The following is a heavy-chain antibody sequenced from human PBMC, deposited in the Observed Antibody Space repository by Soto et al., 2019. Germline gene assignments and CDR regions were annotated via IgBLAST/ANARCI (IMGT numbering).Heavy chain of an antibody. Sequence: VQLLESGGGLVQPGGSLRLSCAPSGFTVSNYAMSWVRQAPGEGLEWVSGISDSGGSTYSAASVKGRFTISRDISKNALYLQMNNLRVEDTAVYFCARAGIAVAAYWGAFDIWGQGTMVTVSS. V-gene: IGHV3-23*01. D-gene: IGHD6-19*01. J-gene: IGHJ3*02. CDR3: ARAGIAVAAYWGAFDI. CDR2: ISDSGGST. CDR1: GFTVSNYA.